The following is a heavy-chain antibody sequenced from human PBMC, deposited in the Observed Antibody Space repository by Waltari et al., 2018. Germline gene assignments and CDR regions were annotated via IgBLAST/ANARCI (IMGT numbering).Heavy chain of an antibody. D-gene: IGHD2-2*01. J-gene: IGHJ4*02. Sequence: QLQLQESGPGLVKPPETLSLTCAVSGGSISSSYWNWIRQPPGKGLEWIGYIYGSGSSTNYNPSLKSRVPLSVDTSKNQFSRKLSSVTAADTAVYYCARLEVGLYYFDYWGQGVLVTVSS. CDR3: ARLEVGLYYFDY. V-gene: IGHV4-59*12. CDR2: IYGSGSST. CDR1: GGSISSSY.